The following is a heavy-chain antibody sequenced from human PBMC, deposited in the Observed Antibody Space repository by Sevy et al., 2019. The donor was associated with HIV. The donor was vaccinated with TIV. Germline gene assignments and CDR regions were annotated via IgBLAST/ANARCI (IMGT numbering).Heavy chain of an antibody. CDR1: GGTFSSYA. D-gene: IGHD1-26*01. Sequence: ASVKVSCKASGGTFSSYAISWVRQAPGQGLEWMGGIIPIFGTANYAQKFQGRVTITADESTSTAYMELSRLRSEDTGVYYCARERGGSYYHYYYYYGMDVWGQGTTVIVSS. CDR2: IIPIFGTA. V-gene: IGHV1-69*13. CDR3: ARERGGSYYHYYYYYGMDV. J-gene: IGHJ6*02.